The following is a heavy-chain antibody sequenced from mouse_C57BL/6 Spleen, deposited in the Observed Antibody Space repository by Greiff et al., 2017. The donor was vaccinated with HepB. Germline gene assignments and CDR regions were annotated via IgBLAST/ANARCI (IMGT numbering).Heavy chain of an antibody. V-gene: IGHV1-72*01. CDR2: IDPNSGGT. CDR1: GYTFTSYW. J-gene: IGHJ2*01. Sequence: QVQLQQPGAELVKPGASVKLSCKASGYTFTSYWMHWVKQRPGRGLEWIGRIDPNSGGTKYNEKFKSKATLTVDKPSSTAYMQLSSLTSEDSAVYDCAREVTTVAGNFDYWGQGTTLTVSS. CDR3: AREVTTVAGNFDY. D-gene: IGHD1-1*01.